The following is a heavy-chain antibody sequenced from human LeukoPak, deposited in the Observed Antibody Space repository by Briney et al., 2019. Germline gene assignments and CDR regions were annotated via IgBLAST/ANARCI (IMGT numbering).Heavy chain of an antibody. CDR3: AGDKAVAGINFFDS. J-gene: IGHJ4*02. Sequence: GSVKGSCKASGYTFTGYYIHWVRQAPGQGLECMGWINPNSGGTNYAQKFQGRVTMTRDTSISTAYMELSRLTSDDTAVYYCAGDKAVAGINFFDSWGQGTLVTVSS. V-gene: IGHV1-2*02. D-gene: IGHD6-19*01. CDR1: GYTFTGYY. CDR2: INPNSGGT.